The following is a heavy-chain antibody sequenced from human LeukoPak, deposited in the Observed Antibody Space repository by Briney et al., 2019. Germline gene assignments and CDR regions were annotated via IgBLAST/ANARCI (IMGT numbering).Heavy chain of an antibody. V-gene: IGHV3-23*01. J-gene: IGHJ4*02. CDR3: AKADGYNYGAIDY. D-gene: IGHD5-24*01. CDR2: ISGSGGST. CDR1: GFTFNYYA. Sequence: GGSLRLSCAASGFTFNYYAMSWVRQAPGKGLEWVSGISGSGGSTYYADSVKGRFTISRDNSKNTLYLQMNSLRAEDTAVYYCAKADGYNYGAIDYWGQGTLVTVSS.